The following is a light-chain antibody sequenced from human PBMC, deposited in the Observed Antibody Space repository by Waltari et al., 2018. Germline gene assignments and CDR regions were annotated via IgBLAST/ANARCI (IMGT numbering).Light chain of an antibody. CDR1: QSLVHADGNTY. J-gene: IGKJ5*01. V-gene: IGKV2-30*02. Sequence: DVVMTQSPLSLPVTSGQPASISCSSSQSLVHADGNTYLNWFQQGPGNAPRRIIYKVSTRDSGVRDRFSGRGSGTDFTLKISRGEAQDVGVYYCMQGTHWPPITFGEATPLEIK. CDR2: KVS. CDR3: MQGTHWPPIT.